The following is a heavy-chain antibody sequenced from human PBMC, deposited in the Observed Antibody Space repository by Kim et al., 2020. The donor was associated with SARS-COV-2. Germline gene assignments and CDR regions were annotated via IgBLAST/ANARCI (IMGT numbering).Heavy chain of an antibody. D-gene: IGHD3-22*01. V-gene: IGHV1-2*02. CDR2: IHPDSGGT. Sequence: ASVKVSCKSSGYTFTRYYMHWVRQAPGQGLEWMGRIHPDSGGTDYSQKFQGRVTMTRDTSISAAYMELSGLKSDDTAVYYCALNYYDTSGYPLIYYWGQGTLVTVSS. CDR1: GYTFTRYY. CDR3: ALNYYDTSGYPLIYY. J-gene: IGHJ4*02.